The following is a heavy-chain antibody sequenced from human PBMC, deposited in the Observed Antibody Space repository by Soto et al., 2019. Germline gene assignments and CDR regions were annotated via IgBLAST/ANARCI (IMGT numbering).Heavy chain of an antibody. Sequence: PGGSLRLSCAVSGFTFSNYAMTWVRQAPGKGLEWVSTINTGGISTYYTDSVKGRFTISRDNSKSTLYLQINSLRAEDTAVYYCAKVAGQKWFGPFGGFDPWGQGTMVTVYS. J-gene: IGHJ5*02. D-gene: IGHD3-10*01. CDR2: INTGGIST. CDR3: AKVAGQKWFGPFGGFDP. V-gene: IGHV3-23*01. CDR1: GFTFSNYA.